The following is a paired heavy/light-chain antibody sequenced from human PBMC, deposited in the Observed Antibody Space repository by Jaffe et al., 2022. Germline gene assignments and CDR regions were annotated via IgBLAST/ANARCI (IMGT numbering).Light chain of an antibody. Sequence: DIVLTQSPDSLAVSLGERATINCKSSQSVLYSSNNKNYLGWYQQKPGEPPKLLIYWASTRESGVPDRFSGSGSGTDFTLTISSLQAEDVAVYYCHQYYSTPLTFGQGTRVEIK. CDR3: HQYYSTPLT. CDR1: QSVLYSSNNKNY. J-gene: IGKJ1*01. V-gene: IGKV4-1*01. CDR2: WAS.
Heavy chain of an antibody. CDR3: AKDSLEIVATVRYNWIDV. Sequence: EVQLLESGGGLVQPGGSLRLSCAASGFTFTSYAMTWARQAPGKGLEWVSSISGSGGTTYYADSVKGRFTISRDNSKNTLYLEMNSLRAEDTAVYYCAKDSLEIVATVRYNWIDVWGQGTLVTVSS. J-gene: IGHJ5*02. CDR1: GFTFTSYA. V-gene: IGHV3-23*01. CDR2: ISGSGGTT. D-gene: IGHD5-12*01.